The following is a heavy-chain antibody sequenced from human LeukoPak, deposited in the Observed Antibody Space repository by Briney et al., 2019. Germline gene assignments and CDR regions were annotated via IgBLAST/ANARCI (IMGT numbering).Heavy chain of an antibody. Sequence: GGSLRLSCAVSGFTFSTYWMSWVRQAPGKGLEWVANIKQDGSQKYYVHSVKGRFTISRDNAKNSLYLQMSSLRAEDTAVYYCARDLDSGNYFFAYWGQGTPVTVSS. CDR1: GFTFSTYW. CDR2: IKQDGSQK. J-gene: IGHJ4*02. V-gene: IGHV3-7*01. D-gene: IGHD3-22*01. CDR3: ARDLDSGNYFFAY.